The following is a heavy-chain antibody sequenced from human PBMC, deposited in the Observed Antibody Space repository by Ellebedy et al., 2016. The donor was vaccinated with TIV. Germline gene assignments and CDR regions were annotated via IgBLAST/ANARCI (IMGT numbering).Heavy chain of an antibody. CDR1: GGSISSYY. D-gene: IGHD1-26*01. CDR2: IYYSGST. CDR3: ARSSGDMFSGYYFDY. V-gene: IGHV4-59*08. J-gene: IGHJ4*02. Sequence: MPGGSLRLSCTVSGGSISSYYWSWIRQPPGKGLEWIGYIYYSGSTNYNPSLTGRVTISVDTSKNQFSLKLSSVTAADTAVYYCARSSGDMFSGYYFDYWGQGTLVTVSS.